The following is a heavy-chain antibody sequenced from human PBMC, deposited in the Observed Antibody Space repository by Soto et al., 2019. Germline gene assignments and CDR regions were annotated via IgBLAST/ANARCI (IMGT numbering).Heavy chain of an antibody. D-gene: IGHD6-19*01. CDR1: GFSFDDYA. CDR3: AKETAAYSSGWHGLEG. V-gene: IGHV3-9*01. CDR2: MGWNGDII. Sequence: GVSLRLSCTVSGFSFDDYAIHWVRQAPGKGLEWVSGMGWNGDIIDYADSVKGRFTISRDNVKKSLYLQKNSLRIEDTALYFCAKETAAYSSGWHGLEGWGQGTTVTVAS. J-gene: IGHJ6*02.